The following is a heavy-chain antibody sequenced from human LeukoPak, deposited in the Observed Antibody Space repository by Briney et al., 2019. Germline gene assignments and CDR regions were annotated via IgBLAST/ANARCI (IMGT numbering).Heavy chain of an antibody. CDR2: ISWNSGST. D-gene: IGHD2-2*01. CDR3: AKDKGSTGGGAAIYYYYGMDV. V-gene: IGHV3-9*01. CDR1: GFTFDDYA. J-gene: IGHJ6*02. Sequence: GGSLRLSCAASGFTFDDYAMHWVRQAPGKGLQWVSGISWNSGSTGYADSVRGRFTISRDNAKNSLNLQMNSLRAEDTALYYCAKDKGSTGGGAAIYYYYGMDVWGQGTTVTVSS.